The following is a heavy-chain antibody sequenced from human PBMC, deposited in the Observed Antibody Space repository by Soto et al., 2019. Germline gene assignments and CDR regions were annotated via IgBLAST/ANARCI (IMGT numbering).Heavy chain of an antibody. J-gene: IGHJ6*02. CDR2: ISSSSSDI. D-gene: IGHD6-25*01. CDR3: ARGRAGYHSGMDV. Sequence: EVQLVESGGGLVKPGGSLRLSCAPSGFTFSTYTMIWVRQAPGKGLEWVSDISSSSSDIHYADSVKGRFTISRDNAKNELYLLMNSLRADDRDVYYCARGRAGYHSGMDVWGQGTTVTVSS. V-gene: IGHV3-21*01. CDR1: GFTFSTYT.